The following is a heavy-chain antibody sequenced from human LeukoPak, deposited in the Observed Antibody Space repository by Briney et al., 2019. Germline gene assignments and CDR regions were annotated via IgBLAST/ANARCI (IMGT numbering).Heavy chain of an antibody. CDR1: GFTFTNYA. CDR3: ARDGGDQWLAGPGYFDY. Sequence: GGSLRLSCATSGFTFTNYAMSWVRQAPGKGLEWVSAISCSASSTYYAESVKGRFTISRDNSKNTLYLQMNSLRADDTAVYYCARDGGDQWLAGPGYFDYWGQGSLVTVSS. D-gene: IGHD6-19*01. J-gene: IGHJ4*02. V-gene: IGHV3-23*01. CDR2: ISCSASST.